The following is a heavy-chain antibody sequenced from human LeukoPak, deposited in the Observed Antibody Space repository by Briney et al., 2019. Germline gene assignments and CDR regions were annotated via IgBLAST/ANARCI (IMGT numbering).Heavy chain of an antibody. J-gene: IGHJ3*02. CDR2: INSNGDRI. V-gene: IGHV3-20*04. D-gene: IGHD3-3*01. Sequence: GGSLRLSCAASGFTFDDYGMNWVRQAPGKGLEWVSGINSNGDRIGYADSVKGRFTISRDNAKNSLYLQMNSLRAEDTALYYCARSRITIFGVITRGAFDIWGQGTMVTVSS. CDR1: GFTFDDYG. CDR3: ARSRITIFGVITRGAFDI.